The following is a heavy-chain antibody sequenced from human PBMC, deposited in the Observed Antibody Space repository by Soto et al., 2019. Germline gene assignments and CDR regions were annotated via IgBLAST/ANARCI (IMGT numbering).Heavy chain of an antibody. CDR3: ARGMVVVPAAMPGETYYFDY. J-gene: IGHJ4*02. CDR2: IYYSGST. V-gene: IGHV4-31*03. Sequence: SETLSLTCTVSGGSISSGGYYWSWIRQHPGKGLEWIGYIYYSGSTYYNPSLKSRVTISVDTSKNQFSLKLSSLTAADTAVYYCARGMVVVPAAMPGETYYFDYWGQGTLVTVSS. D-gene: IGHD2-2*01. CDR1: GGSISSGGYY.